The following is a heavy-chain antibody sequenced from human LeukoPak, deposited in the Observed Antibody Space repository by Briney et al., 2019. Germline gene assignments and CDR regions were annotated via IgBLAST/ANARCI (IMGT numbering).Heavy chain of an antibody. CDR2: ISGSGGAT. Sequence: GGSLRLSCAASGFTFSSYAMSWVRQAPGKGLEWVSAISGSGGATYYTDSVKGRFTISRDNSKNTLYLQMNSLRADDTAVYYCARVNERYSYATHWGHGTLVTVSS. V-gene: IGHV3-23*01. CDR3: ARVNERYSYATH. D-gene: IGHD3-16*01. CDR1: GFTFSSYA. J-gene: IGHJ4*01.